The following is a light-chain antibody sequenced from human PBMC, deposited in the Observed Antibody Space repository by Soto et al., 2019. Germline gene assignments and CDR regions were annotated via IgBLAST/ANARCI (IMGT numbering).Light chain of an antibody. CDR3: CSYAGSYTFDYV. CDR2: DVS. J-gene: IGLJ1*01. CDR1: SSDVGGYNY. Sequence: QSALTQPRSVSGSPGQSVTISCTGTSSDVGGYNYVSWYQQHPGKAPKLMIYDVSKRPSGVPDRFSGSKSGNTASLTISGLQAEDEGDYYCCSYAGSYTFDYVFGTGTKLTVL. V-gene: IGLV2-11*01.